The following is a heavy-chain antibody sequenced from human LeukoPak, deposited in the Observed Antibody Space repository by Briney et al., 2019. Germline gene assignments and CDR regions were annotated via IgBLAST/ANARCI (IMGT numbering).Heavy chain of an antibody. V-gene: IGHV4-30-2*01. D-gene: IGHD5-12*01. J-gene: IGHJ4*02. CDR1: GGSISSGGYY. CDR3: ARYSMVATVAGDY. Sequence: PSQTLSLTCTVSGGSISSGGYYWSWIRQPPGKGLEWIGYIYHSGSTYYNPSLKSRVTISVDTSKNQFSLKLSSVTAADTAVYYCARYSMVATVAGDYWGQGTLVTVSS. CDR2: IYHSGST.